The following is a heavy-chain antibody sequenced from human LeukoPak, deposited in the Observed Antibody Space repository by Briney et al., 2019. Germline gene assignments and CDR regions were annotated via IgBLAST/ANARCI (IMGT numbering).Heavy chain of an antibody. CDR1: GFTFSSFG. J-gene: IGHJ4*02. V-gene: IGHV3-30*03. D-gene: IGHD1-26*01. CDR2: ISYDGSKK. CDR3: ARDLSGRYSYDY. Sequence: PGRSLRLSCAASGFTFSSFGIHWVRQAPGKGLEWVAVISYDGSKKYYADSVKGRFSISRDNSKSTLNLQMNSLRAEDTAVYYCARDLSGRYSYDYWGQGTLVTVSS.